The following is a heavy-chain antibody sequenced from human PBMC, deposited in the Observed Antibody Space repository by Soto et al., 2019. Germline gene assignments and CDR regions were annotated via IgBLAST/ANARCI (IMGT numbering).Heavy chain of an antibody. CDR1: GGSISSGGYY. D-gene: IGHD3-22*01. Sequence: PSETLSLTCTVSGGSISSGGYYWSWIRRHPGKGLEWIGYIYYSGSTYYNPSLKSRVTISVDTSKNQFSLKLSSVTAADTAVYYCARDVYDSSGYYYGMDVWGQGTTVTVSS. V-gene: IGHV4-31*03. CDR3: ARDVYDSSGYYYGMDV. CDR2: IYYSGST. J-gene: IGHJ6*02.